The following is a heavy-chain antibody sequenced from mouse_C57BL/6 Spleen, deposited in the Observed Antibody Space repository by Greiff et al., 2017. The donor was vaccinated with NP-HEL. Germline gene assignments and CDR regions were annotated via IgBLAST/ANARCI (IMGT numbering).Heavy chain of an antibody. CDR1: GYTFTSYW. CDR3: ARGDYYSNRWFAY. V-gene: IGHV1-64*01. J-gene: IGHJ3*01. CDR2: IHPNSGST. D-gene: IGHD2-5*01. Sequence: VQLQQPGAELVKPGASVKLSCKASGYTFTSYWMHWVKQRPGQGLEWIGMIHPNSGSTNYNEKFKSKATLTVDKSSSTAYMQLSSLTSEDSAVYYCARGDYYSNRWFAYWGQGTLVTVSA.